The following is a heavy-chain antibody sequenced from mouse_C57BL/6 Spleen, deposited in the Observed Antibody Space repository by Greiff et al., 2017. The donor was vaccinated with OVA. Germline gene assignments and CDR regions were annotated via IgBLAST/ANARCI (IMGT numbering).Heavy chain of an antibody. D-gene: IGHD1-1*01. J-gene: IGHJ4*01. CDR1: GYTFTSYW. V-gene: IGHV1-64*01. CDR3: VSNYYEGAMDY. CDR2: IHPNIGST. Sequence: QVQLQQPGAELVKPGASVKLSCKASGYTFTSYWMHWVKQRPGQGLEWIGMIHPNIGSTNYNEKFKSKATLTVDKSSSTAYMQLSSLTSEESAVYYGVSNYYEGAMDYWGQGTSVTVAS.